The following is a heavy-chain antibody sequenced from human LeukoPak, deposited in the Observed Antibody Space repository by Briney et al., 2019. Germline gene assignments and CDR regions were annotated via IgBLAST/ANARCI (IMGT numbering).Heavy chain of an antibody. CDR1: GGTFSSYA. J-gene: IGHJ4*02. Sequence: ASVKVSCKASGGTFSSYAISWVRQAPGQGLEWMGRIIPILGIANYAQKFQGRVTITADKSTSTAYMELSSLRAEDTAVYYCARGAYCSGGSCYIGEKFDYCRQRTLVTVSS. D-gene: IGHD2-15*01. CDR2: IIPILGIA. CDR3: ARGAYCSGGSCYIGEKFDY. V-gene: IGHV1-69*04.